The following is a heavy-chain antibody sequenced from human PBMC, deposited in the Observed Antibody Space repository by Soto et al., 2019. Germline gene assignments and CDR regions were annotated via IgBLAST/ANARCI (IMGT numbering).Heavy chain of an antibody. D-gene: IGHD2-15*01. J-gene: IGHJ4*02. Sequence: PGGSLRLSCAASGFTFSTYAMGWVRQAPGKGLEWVSVVSRGGGTHYADSVKGRFTVSRGNSKNTLSLQMNSLRADDTAVYHCAKRRGAGGHSDYWGQGALVTVSS. CDR2: VSRGGGT. CDR3: AKRRGAGGHSDY. CDR1: GFTFSTYA. V-gene: IGHV3-23*01.